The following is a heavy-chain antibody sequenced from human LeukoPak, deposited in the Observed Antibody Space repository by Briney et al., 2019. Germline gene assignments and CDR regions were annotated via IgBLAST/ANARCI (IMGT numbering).Heavy chain of an antibody. CDR3: AKGPQFDP. J-gene: IGHJ5*02. Sequence: GGSLRLSCAASGFTFSSHWMSWVRQAPGKGLEWVSSIRGNGSSTYYADSVKGRFTISRDNSKNTLYLQMNSLRVEDTAVYYCAKGPQFDPWGQGTLVTVSS. CDR1: GFTFSSHW. V-gene: IGHV3-23*01. CDR2: IRGNGSST.